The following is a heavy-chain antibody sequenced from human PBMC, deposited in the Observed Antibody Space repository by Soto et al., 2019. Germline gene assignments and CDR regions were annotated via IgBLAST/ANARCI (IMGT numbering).Heavy chain of an antibody. CDR2: IYYSEST. CDR1: GVSISSYY. CDR3: ARDFKLDGSSGWYAFDI. Sequence: TSETLSLTCTVSGVSISSYYWGWIRQPPGKGLEWIGYIYYSESTKYNPSLKSRVNKSVDTSKNQFSLKMNSVTAADTAVYYCARDFKLDGSSGWYAFDIWGPGTMVTVSS. V-gene: IGHV4-59*01. J-gene: IGHJ3*02. D-gene: IGHD6-19*01.